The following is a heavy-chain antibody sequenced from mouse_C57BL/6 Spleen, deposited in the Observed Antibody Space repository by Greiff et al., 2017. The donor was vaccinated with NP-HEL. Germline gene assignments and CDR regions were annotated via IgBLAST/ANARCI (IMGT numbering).Heavy chain of an antibody. CDR3: TGYYYGRGYFDV. CDR2: IRLKSDNYAT. V-gene: IGHV6-3*01. Sequence: EVHLVESGGGLVQPGGSMKLSCVASGFTFSNYWMNWVRQSPETGLEWVAQIRLKSDNYATHYAESVKGRFTISRDDSKSSVYLQMNNLRAEDTGIYYCTGYYYGRGYFDVWGTGTTVTVSS. D-gene: IGHD1-1*01. CDR1: GFTFSNYW. J-gene: IGHJ1*03.